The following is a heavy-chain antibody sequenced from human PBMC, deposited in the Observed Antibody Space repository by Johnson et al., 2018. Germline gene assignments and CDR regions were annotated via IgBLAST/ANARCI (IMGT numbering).Heavy chain of an antibody. Sequence: VQLVESGGGLVQPVGSLRLSCAASGFTFSSYSMNWVRQAPGKGLEWVAVISYDGSNKYYADSVKGRFTISRDNSKNTLYLQMNSLRAEDTAVYYFATEPIRGYYSYYYYLDGWGKGTTVTVSS. CDR2: ISYDGSNK. CDR3: ATEPIRGYYSYYYYLDG. D-gene: IGHD5-24*01. CDR1: GFTFSSYS. V-gene: IGHV3-30*03. J-gene: IGHJ6*03.